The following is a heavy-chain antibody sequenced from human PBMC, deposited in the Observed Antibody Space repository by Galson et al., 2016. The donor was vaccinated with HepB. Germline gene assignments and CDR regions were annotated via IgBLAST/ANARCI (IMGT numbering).Heavy chain of an antibody. V-gene: IGHV4-4*02. J-gene: IGHJ5*02. Sequence: SETLSLTCAVSGGSISSSNWWSWVRQPPGKGLEWIGEVFHSGSSNYNPSLKSRVTPSVDKSKNHFSLNLSSVTAADTAIYYCARAATPYGSGSYYSPWGQGTLVTVSS. CDR3: ARAATPYGSGSYYSP. D-gene: IGHD3-10*01. CDR1: GGSISSSNW. CDR2: VFHSGSS.